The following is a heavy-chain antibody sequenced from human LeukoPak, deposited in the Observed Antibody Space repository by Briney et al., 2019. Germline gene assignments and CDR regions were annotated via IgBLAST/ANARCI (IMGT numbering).Heavy chain of an antibody. CDR3: ARLWHSSIPDY. J-gene: IGHJ4*02. CDR1: GYGFTTFW. Sequence: GESLKIFRKGSGYGFTTFWIDLVRQMSGKGLEWMGIIYPSDSDTGYSPSFQGQVTISVDKAISTAYLQWSNLKASNTAMYYCARLWHSSIPDYWGQGTLVTVSS. CDR2: IYPSDSDT. D-gene: IGHD6-13*01. V-gene: IGHV5-51*01.